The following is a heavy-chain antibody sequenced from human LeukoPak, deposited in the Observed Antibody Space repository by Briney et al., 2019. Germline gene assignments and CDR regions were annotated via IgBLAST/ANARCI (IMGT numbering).Heavy chain of an antibody. Sequence: ASVKVSCKASGGTFSSYAISWVRQAPGQGLEWMGGIIPIFGTANYAQKFQGRVTITTDESTSTAYMELSSLRSEDTAAYYCARSSLGYCTNGVCFAFDYWGQGTLVTVSS. V-gene: IGHV1-69*05. CDR2: IIPIFGTA. CDR1: GGTFSSYA. J-gene: IGHJ4*02. CDR3: ARSSLGYCTNGVCFAFDY. D-gene: IGHD2-8*01.